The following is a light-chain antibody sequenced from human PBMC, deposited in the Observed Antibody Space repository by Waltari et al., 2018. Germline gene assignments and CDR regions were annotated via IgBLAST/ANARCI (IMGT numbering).Light chain of an antibody. J-gene: IGKJ4*01. V-gene: IGKV3-11*01. CDR2: DAS. Sequence: EVVLTQSPATLSLSPGERATLSCRASQSINSFLAWYQQKPGQAPRLLIYDASSRPTGIPDRFSGSGSGTDFTRTISSLEPEDCAVYYCQQRTNWPPLTFGGGTKVEIK. CDR3: QQRTNWPPLT. CDR1: QSINSF.